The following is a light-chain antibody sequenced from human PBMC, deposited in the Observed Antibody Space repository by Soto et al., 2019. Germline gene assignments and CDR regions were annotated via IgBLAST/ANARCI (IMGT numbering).Light chain of an antibody. V-gene: IGKV3-15*01. CDR2: GAS. CDR1: PSVSSN. Sequence: EIVMTQSPATLSVSPGERATLSCRASPSVSSNLAWYQQKPGQAPRLLIYGASTRATGIPARFSGSGSGTEFTLTISSLQSEDFAVYYCQQYNNWPPYTFGQGTKLEIK. CDR3: QQYNNWPPYT. J-gene: IGKJ2*01.